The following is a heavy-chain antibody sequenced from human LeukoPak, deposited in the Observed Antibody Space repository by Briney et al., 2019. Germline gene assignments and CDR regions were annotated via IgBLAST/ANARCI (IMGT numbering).Heavy chain of an antibody. CDR2: IYSGGST. CDR1: EFSVGSNY. D-gene: IGHD4-17*01. Sequence: GGSLRLSCAASEFSVGSNYMTWVRQAPGKGLEWVSLIYSGGSTYYADSVKGRFTISRDNAKNSLYLQMNSLRAEDTALYYCARGGGETTVTTSGYYYYMDVWGKGTTVTVSS. J-gene: IGHJ6*03. V-gene: IGHV3-53*01. CDR3: ARGGGETTVTTSGYYYYMDV.